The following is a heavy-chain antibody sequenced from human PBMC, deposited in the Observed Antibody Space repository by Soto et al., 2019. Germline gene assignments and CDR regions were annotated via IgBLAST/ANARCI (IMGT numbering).Heavy chain of an antibody. Sequence: EVQLVESGGGLVQPGGSLRLSCAASGFTFSSYWMHWVRQAPGKGLVWVSRINSDGSSTSYADSVKGRFTISRDNAKNTLYLQMNSLRAKDTAVYYCARDPVDSGWYEDWGQGTLVTVSS. J-gene: IGHJ4*02. CDR1: GFTFSSYW. D-gene: IGHD6-19*01. CDR3: ARDPVDSGWYED. V-gene: IGHV3-74*01. CDR2: INSDGSST.